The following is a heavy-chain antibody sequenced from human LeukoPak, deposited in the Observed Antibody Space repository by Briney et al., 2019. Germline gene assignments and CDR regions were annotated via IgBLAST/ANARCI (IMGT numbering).Heavy chain of an antibody. CDR3: ALFGRWLQPFDY. CDR2: INPNSGGT. J-gene: IGHJ4*02. V-gene: IGHV1-2*02. Sequence: ASVKVSCKASGYTFTGYYMHWVRQAPGQGLEWMGWINPNSGGTNYAQKFQGRVTMTRNTSISTAYMELSSLRSEDTAVYYCALFGRWLQPFDYWGQGTLVTVSS. D-gene: IGHD5-24*01. CDR1: GYTFTGYY.